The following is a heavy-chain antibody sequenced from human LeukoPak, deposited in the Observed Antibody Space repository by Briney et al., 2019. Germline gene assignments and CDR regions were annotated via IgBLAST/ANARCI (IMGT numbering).Heavy chain of an antibody. CDR2: ISGGRGTT. V-gene: IGHV3-23*01. J-gene: IGHJ4*02. D-gene: IGHD3-9*01. CDR3: KKKAAYDILTGHGMDY. CDR1: GFTFISYA. Sequence: PGGSLRLSCAASGFTFISYAMSWVRQAPGKGLEWVPGISGGRGTTYYADSVKGRFTISRDNSKNTLYLHMNSLRAEDTAVFFFKKKAAYDILTGHGMDYWGQGTLVTVSS.